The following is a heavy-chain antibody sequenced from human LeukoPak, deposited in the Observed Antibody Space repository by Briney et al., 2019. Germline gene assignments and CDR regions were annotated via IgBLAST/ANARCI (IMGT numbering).Heavy chain of an antibody. CDR1: GGSISSSSYY. Sequence: SETLSLTCTVSGGSISSSSYYWGWIRQPPGKGLEWIGSIYYSGSTSYNPALKSRLTISVDTSKNQFSLKLSSVTAADTAVYYCARRGVGYSSSSGDDYWGQGTLVTVSS. D-gene: IGHD6-6*01. J-gene: IGHJ4*02. V-gene: IGHV4-39*01. CDR2: IYYSGST. CDR3: ARRGVGYSSSSGDDY.